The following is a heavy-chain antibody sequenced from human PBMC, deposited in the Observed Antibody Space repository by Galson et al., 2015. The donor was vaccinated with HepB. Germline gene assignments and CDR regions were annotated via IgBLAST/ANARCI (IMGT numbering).Heavy chain of an antibody. J-gene: IGHJ4*02. CDR2: IKRDGTEI. CDR3: VRGAPIYSHLLY. V-gene: IGHV3-74*01. D-gene: IGHD4-11*01. Sequence: SLRLSCATSGFTSSNDWMTWVRQVPGKGLEWVSRIKRDGTEINYADFVKGRFTISRDNGKNTLYLQMNNLRGEDTAVYYCVRGAPIYSHLLYWGQGTLVTVSS. CDR1: GFTSSNDW.